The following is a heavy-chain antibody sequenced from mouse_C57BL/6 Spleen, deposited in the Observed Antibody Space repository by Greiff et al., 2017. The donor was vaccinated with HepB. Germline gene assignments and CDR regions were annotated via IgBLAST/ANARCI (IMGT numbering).Heavy chain of an antibody. CDR1: GFTFSDYG. Sequence: EVQLVESGGGLVQPGGSLKLSCAASGFTFSDYGMAWVRQAPRKGPEWVAFISNLAYSIYYADTVTGRFTISRENAKKTLYLEMSSLRSEDTAMYYCARQAYDYDDGSWFAYWGQGTLVTVSA. CDR3: ARQAYDYDDGSWFAY. D-gene: IGHD2-4*01. CDR2: ISNLAYSI. V-gene: IGHV5-15*01. J-gene: IGHJ3*01.